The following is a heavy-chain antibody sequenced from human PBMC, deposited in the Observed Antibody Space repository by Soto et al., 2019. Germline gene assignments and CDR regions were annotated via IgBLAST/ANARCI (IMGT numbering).Heavy chain of an antibody. D-gene: IGHD1-26*01. CDR1: GYTFTGYY. J-gene: IGHJ6*02. CDR3: ARMWVPDYYYYGMDV. V-gene: IGHV1-2*02. Sequence: GASLKVFCKASGYTFTGYYMHWVRQAPGQGLEWMGWINPNSGGTNYAQKFQGRVTMTRDTSISTAYMELSRLRSDDTAVYYCARMWVPDYYYYGMDVWGQGTTVTVSS. CDR2: INPNSGGT.